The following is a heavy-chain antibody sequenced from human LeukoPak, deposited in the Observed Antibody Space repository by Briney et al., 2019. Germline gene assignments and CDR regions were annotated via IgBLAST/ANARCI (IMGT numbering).Heavy chain of an antibody. CDR2: TYYRSKWYN. V-gene: IGHV6-1*01. J-gene: IGHJ5*02. Sequence: SQTLSLTCAISGDSVSSNSAAWNWIRQSPSRGLEWLGRTYYRSKWYNDYAVSVKSRITINPDTSKNQFSLQLNSVTPEDTAVYYCARERSGGTGTTIREVNNRFDPWGQGTLVTVSS. CDR1: GDSVSSNSAA. D-gene: IGHD1-7*01. CDR3: ARERSGGTGTTIREVNNRFDP.